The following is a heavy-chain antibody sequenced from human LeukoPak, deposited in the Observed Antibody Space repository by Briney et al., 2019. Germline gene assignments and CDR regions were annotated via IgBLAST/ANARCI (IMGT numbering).Heavy chain of an antibody. CDR2: ISAYNGNT. Sequence: ASVKVSCKASGYTFTSYGISWVRQAPGQGLEWMGWISAYNGNTNYAQKLQGRVTMTTDKSTSTAYMELSSLRSEDTAVYYCAREIIARGYGLLDYWGQGTLVTVSS. V-gene: IGHV1-18*01. CDR1: GYTFTSYG. CDR3: AREIIARGYGLLDY. D-gene: IGHD5-12*01. J-gene: IGHJ4*02.